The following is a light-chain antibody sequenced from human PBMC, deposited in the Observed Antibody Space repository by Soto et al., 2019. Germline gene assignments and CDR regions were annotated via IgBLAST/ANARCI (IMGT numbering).Light chain of an antibody. J-gene: IGKJ4*01. V-gene: IGKV1-5*01. CDR3: QQYYNYPLT. CDR2: GAS. CDR1: QSINSW. Sequence: DIQMTQSPSTLSASVGDRVTITCRASQSINSWLAWYQQKPGKAPKFLIFGASSLESGVPSRFSGSASGTEFTLTISSLQPDDFASYYCQQYYNYPLTFGGGTKVDIK.